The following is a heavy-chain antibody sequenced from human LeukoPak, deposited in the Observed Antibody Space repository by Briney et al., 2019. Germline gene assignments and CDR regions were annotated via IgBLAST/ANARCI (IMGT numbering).Heavy chain of an antibody. CDR1: GGTFSSYT. CDR3: ARDYYDSSGYLTL. CDR2: IIPILGIA. V-gene: IGHV1-69*04. J-gene: IGHJ1*01. D-gene: IGHD3-22*01. Sequence: SVKVSCKASGGTFSSYTISWVRQAPGQGLEWMGRIIPILGIANYAQKFQGRVTTTADKSTSTAYMELSSLRSEDTAVYYCARDYYDSSGYLTLWGQGTLVTVSS.